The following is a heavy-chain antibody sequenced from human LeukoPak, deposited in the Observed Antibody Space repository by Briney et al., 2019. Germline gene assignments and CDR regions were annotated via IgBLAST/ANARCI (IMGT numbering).Heavy chain of an antibody. J-gene: IGHJ4*02. D-gene: IGHD3-22*01. V-gene: IGHV1-2*02. Sequence: GASVKVSCKASGYTFTGYYMHWVRQAPGQGLEWMGWINPNSGGTNYAQKFQGRVTMTRDTSISTAYMELSRLRSDDTAVYYCARAWGTYYYDSSGYAPFDYWGQGTLVTVSS. CDR2: INPNSGGT. CDR1: GYTFTGYY. CDR3: ARAWGTYYYDSSGYAPFDY.